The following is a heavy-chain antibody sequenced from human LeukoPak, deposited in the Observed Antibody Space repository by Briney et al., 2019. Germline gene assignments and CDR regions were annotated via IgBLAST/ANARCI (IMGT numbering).Heavy chain of an antibody. J-gene: IGHJ3*02. CDR2: IVVGSGNT. CDR3: AAGTPNIVAHDAFDI. CDR1: GFTFTSSA. V-gene: IGHV1-58*02. Sequence: TSVKVSCKASGFTFTSSAMQWVRQARGQRLEGIGWIVVGSGNTNYAQKFQERVTITRDMSTSTVYMELSSLRSEDAAVYYCAAGTPNIVAHDAFDIWGQGTMVTVSS. D-gene: IGHD5-12*01.